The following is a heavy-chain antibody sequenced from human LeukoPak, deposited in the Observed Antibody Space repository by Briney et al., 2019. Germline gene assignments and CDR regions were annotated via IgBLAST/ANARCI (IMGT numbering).Heavy chain of an antibody. J-gene: IGHJ4*02. CDR2: ISWNSGSI. Sequence: GGSLRLSCAASGFTFSSYSMNWVRQAPGKGLEWVSGISWNSGSIGYADSVKGRFTISRDNAKNSLYLQMNSLRAEDTALYYCAKDITDFWSGYYYFDYWGQGTLVTVSS. V-gene: IGHV3-9*01. D-gene: IGHD3-3*01. CDR1: GFTFSSYS. CDR3: AKDITDFWSGYYYFDY.